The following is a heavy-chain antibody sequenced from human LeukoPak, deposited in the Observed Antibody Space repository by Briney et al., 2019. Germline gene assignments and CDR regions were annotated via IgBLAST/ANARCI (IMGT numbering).Heavy chain of an antibody. CDR3: ATGLGYYDILTG. CDR2: FDPEEAQI. V-gene: IGHV1-24*01. CDR1: GYSLTKLS. D-gene: IGHD3-9*01. J-gene: IGHJ4*02. Sequence: ASVKVSCKVSGYSLTKLSIHWVRQAPGKGLEWMGGFDPEEAQIIYAQKFQGRVSLTEDTSSDTAYMELSSLRSEDTAVYYCATGLGYYDILTGWGQGTLVTVSS.